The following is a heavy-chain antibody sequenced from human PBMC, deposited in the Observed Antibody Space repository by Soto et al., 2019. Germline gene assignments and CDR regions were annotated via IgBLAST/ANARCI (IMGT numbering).Heavy chain of an antibody. D-gene: IGHD4-17*01. Sequence: SETLSRTCTVSGGSISSYYWSWIRQPPGKGLEWIGYIYYSGSTNYNPSLKSRVTISVDTSKNKFSLKLSSVTASDTAVYYCARWILGVDYDYFDYLGQGTLVTVSS. CDR3: ARWILGVDYDYFDY. J-gene: IGHJ4*02. V-gene: IGHV4-59*01. CDR1: GGSISSYY. CDR2: IYYSGST.